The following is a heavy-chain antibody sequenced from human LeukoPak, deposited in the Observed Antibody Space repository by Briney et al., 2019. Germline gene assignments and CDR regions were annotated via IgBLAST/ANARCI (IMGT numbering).Heavy chain of an antibody. Sequence: GGSLRLSCAASGFTFSSYWMHWVRQAPGKGLVWVSHVNSDGSSTSYADSVKGRFTISRDNAKNSLYLQMNSLRAEDTAVYYCARDRYGDYVFDYWGQGTLVTVSS. CDR2: VNSDGSST. V-gene: IGHV3-74*01. CDR1: GFTFSSYW. CDR3: ARDRYGDYVFDY. J-gene: IGHJ4*02. D-gene: IGHD4-17*01.